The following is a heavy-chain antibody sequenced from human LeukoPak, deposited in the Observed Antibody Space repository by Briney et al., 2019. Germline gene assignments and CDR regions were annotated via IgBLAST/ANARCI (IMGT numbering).Heavy chain of an antibody. Sequence: SETLSLTCAVYGGSFSGYYWSWIRQPQGKGLEWMGEINHSGSTNYNPSLKSRVTISVDTSKNQFSLKLSSVTAADTAVYYCARGRKDYYDSSGHYYFDYWGQGTLVTVSS. CDR1: GGSFSGYY. CDR2: INHSGST. CDR3: ARGRKDYYDSSGHYYFDY. V-gene: IGHV4-34*01. J-gene: IGHJ4*02. D-gene: IGHD3-22*01.